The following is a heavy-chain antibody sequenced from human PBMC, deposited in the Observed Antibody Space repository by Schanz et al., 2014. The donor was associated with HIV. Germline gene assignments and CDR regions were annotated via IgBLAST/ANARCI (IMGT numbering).Heavy chain of an antibody. CDR3: ARDLCGKDDY. CDR2: IWHDGSSK. CDR1: RFSFRGYG. Sequence: VQLVESGGGLVKPGGSLRLSCAASRFSFRGYGMHWVRQTPGKGLEWVAVIWHDGSSKYYADSVKGRFTISRDISKNTLYLQMNSLRAEDTAVYYCARDLCGKDDYWGQGTLVTVSS. J-gene: IGHJ4*02. D-gene: IGHD2-15*01. V-gene: IGHV3-33*08.